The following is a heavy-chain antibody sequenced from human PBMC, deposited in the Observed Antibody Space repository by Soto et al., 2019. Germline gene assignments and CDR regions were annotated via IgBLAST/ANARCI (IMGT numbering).Heavy chain of an antibody. V-gene: IGHV4-59*01. D-gene: IGHD5-18*01. J-gene: IGHJ4*02. Sequence: QVQLQESGPGLVKPSETPSLTWPVPGGSISSDYWTWIRQPPGGRLEWIRYIYYNWNTNYNSSLKSRVTISIDTSKNLFSLKLNSVTAADTAVYFCARLAYTSGFTFDYWGRGTLVTVSS. CDR1: GGSISSDY. CDR2: IYYNWNT. CDR3: ARLAYTSGFTFDY.